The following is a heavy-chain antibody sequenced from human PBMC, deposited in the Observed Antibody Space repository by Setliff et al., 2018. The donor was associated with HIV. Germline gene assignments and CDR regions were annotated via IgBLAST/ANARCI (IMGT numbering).Heavy chain of an antibody. CDR3: TTEDGTYMYYFDY. Sequence: PGGSLRLSCTASGLTFTNAWLTWVRQAPGKGLEWVGRIKRKTDGGTTDYAAPVKGRFTISRDDSKNTLYLQMNNLKTEDTAMYYCTTEDGTYMYYFDYWGLGTLVTVSS. CDR1: GLTFTNAW. J-gene: IGHJ4*02. D-gene: IGHD1-1*01. CDR2: IKRKTDGGTT. V-gene: IGHV3-15*01.